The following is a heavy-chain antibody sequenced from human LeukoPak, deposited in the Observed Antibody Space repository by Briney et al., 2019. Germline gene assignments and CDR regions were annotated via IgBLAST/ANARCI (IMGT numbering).Heavy chain of an antibody. CDR3: ARHVGGSSWSD. CDR1: GGSISSSRYY. Sequence: SETLSLTCTVSGGSISSSRYYWGWIRQPPGKGLEWIGSIYYSGSTYYNPSLKSRVTISVDTSKNQFSLKLSSVTAADTAVYYCARHVGGSSWSDWGQGTLVTVSS. V-gene: IGHV4-39*01. J-gene: IGHJ4*02. D-gene: IGHD6-13*01. CDR2: IYYSGST.